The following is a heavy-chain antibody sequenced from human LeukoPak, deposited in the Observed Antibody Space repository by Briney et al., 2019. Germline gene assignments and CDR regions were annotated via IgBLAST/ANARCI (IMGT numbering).Heavy chain of an antibody. Sequence: GGSLRLSCAASGFTFSSYSMNWVRQAPGKGLEWVSSISSSSSYIYYADSVKGRFTISRDNAKNSLYLQMNSLRAEDTAVYYCARGSRNIVVVPAAIIDAFDIWGQGTMVTVPS. D-gene: IGHD2-2*02. CDR2: ISSSSSYI. CDR3: ARGSRNIVVVPAAIIDAFDI. V-gene: IGHV3-21*01. J-gene: IGHJ3*02. CDR1: GFTFSSYS.